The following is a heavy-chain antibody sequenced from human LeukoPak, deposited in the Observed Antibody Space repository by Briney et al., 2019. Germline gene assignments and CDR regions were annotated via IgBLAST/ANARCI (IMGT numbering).Heavy chain of an antibody. CDR1: GGSIRSSSYY. Sequence: SETLSLTCTVSGGSIRSSSYYWGWIRQPPGKGLEWIGSIHYSGSTDYNPSLKSRVTISVETSKNQFSLKLSSVTAEDTAVYYCAGSGSYTERYYYYYYMDVWGKGTTVTVSS. CDR3: AGSGSYTERYYYYYYMDV. CDR2: IHYSGST. D-gene: IGHD1-26*01. J-gene: IGHJ6*03. V-gene: IGHV4-39*07.